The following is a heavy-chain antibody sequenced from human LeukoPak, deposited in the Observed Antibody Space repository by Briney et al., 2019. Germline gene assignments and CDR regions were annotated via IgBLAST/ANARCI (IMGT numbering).Heavy chain of an antibody. J-gene: IGHJ6*02. CDR1: GFSLSTRGMC. D-gene: IGHD1-1*01. CDR3: ARSSGTRAYGMDV. CDR2: IDWDDDK. V-gene: IGHV2-70*11. Sequence: SGPALVNPTQTLTLTCTFSGFSLSTRGMCVSWIRQPPGKALEWLARIDWDDDKYYSTSLQTRLTMSKDTSKNQVVLTMTNMDPVDTGTYYCARSSGTRAYGMDVWGQGTTVTVSS.